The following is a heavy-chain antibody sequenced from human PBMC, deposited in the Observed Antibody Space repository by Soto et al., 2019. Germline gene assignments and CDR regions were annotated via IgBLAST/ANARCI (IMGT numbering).Heavy chain of an antibody. CDR1: GSALTELS. CDR3: TRGNWFDP. V-gene: IGHV1-24*01. Sequence: QARLIQSGTEVKKPGASVKVSCSLSGSALTELSLHWVRQAPGKGLEWMGCSDREDGETFYAQKVEGRLTISDDTSTNTAYMELRSLGSEDTAVYYCTRGNWFDPWGQGTLVAVS. J-gene: IGHJ5*02. CDR2: SDREDGET.